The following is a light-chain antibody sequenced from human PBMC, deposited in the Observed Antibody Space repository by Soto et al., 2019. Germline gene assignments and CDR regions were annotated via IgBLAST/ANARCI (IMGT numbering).Light chain of an antibody. CDR3: QQYNSYST. Sequence: DIQMTQSPSTLSASVGDRVTITFRASQSISSWLAWYQQNPGKAPKLLIYDASSLESGVPSRFSGSGSGTEFTLTISSLQPDDFATYYCQQYNSYSTFGQGTKVDIK. J-gene: IGKJ1*01. CDR2: DAS. CDR1: QSISSW. V-gene: IGKV1-5*01.